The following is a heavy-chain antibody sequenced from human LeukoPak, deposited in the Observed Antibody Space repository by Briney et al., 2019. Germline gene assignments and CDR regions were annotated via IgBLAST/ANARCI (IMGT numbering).Heavy chain of an antibody. CDR3: ARVGNSGGYYYPLDY. Sequence: HPGGSLRLSCAASGFTVSSNYMSWVRQAPGKGLEWVGRTRDRANSYTTEYAASVKDRFTFSRDDSKNSVYLQMNSLKTEDTAVYYCARVGNSGGYYYPLDYWGQGTLVTASS. J-gene: IGHJ4*02. CDR1: GFTVSSNY. V-gene: IGHV3-72*01. D-gene: IGHD3-22*01. CDR2: TRDRANSYTT.